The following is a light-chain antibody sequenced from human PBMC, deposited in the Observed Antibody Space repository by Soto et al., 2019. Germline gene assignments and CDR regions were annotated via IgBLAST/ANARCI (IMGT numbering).Light chain of an antibody. J-gene: IGLJ1*01. CDR3: CSYAGSSTLV. V-gene: IGLV2-23*01. CDR1: SSDVGSYNL. CDR2: EGS. Sequence: QSALTQPASVSGSPGQSITISCTGTSSDVGSYNLVSWYQQHPGKAPKLMIYEGSKRPSGVSNRFSGSKSGNTASLTISGLQAEDEADYYCCSYAGSSTLVFGNGTKVTAL.